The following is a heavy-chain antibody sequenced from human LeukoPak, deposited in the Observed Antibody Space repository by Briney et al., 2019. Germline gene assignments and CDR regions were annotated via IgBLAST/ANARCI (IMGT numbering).Heavy chain of an antibody. V-gene: IGHV3-48*04. J-gene: IGHJ4*02. CDR2: ISATGGTI. CDR3: AKDLSIAARPDY. CDR1: GFTFSSNG. D-gene: IGHD6-6*01. Sequence: GGSLRPSCAASGFTFSSNGMNWVRQAPGKGLEWVSYISATGGTIYYADSVKGRFTISRDNAKNTLYLQMNSLRAEDTAVYYCAKDLSIAARPDYWGQGTLVTVSS.